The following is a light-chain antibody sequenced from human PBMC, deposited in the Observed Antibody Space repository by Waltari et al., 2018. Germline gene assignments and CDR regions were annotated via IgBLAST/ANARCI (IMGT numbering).Light chain of an antibody. J-gene: IGLJ3*02. CDR2: QDT. V-gene: IGLV3-1*01. CDR1: ILGNKY. Sequence: SYELTQPPSVSVSPGQTASITCSGDILGNKYASCYQQKPGQSPLLVIYQDTSRPSGIPEPFCGSNSANAATLTIAGTQAMDEADYYCQALGTGAWVFGGGTKLTVL. CDR3: QALGTGAWV.